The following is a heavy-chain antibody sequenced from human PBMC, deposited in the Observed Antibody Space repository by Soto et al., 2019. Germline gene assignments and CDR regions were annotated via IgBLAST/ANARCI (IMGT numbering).Heavy chain of an antibody. J-gene: IGHJ4*02. V-gene: IGHV4-30-4*01. Sequence: SETLSLTCTFSGASVSSADHYWSWIRRPPGKGLEWIGYIYYSGTSLSNPSLESRVTMSVDTSTNHFFLKLNSVTAADTAVYYCARVAAGASRPFDYCGQGTLVTVSS. CDR1: GASVSSADHY. CDR3: ARVAAGASRPFDY. CDR2: IYYSGTS. D-gene: IGHD6-13*01.